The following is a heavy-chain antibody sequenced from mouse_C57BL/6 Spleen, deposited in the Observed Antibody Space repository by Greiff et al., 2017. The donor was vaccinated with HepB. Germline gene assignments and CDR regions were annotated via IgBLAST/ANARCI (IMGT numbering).Heavy chain of an antibody. V-gene: IGHV14-4*01. Sequence: EVQLQQSGAELVRPGASVKLSCTASGFNIKDDYMHWVKQRPEQGLEWIGWIDPENGDTEYASKFQGKATITADTSSNKAYLQLSSLPSEDTAVYYCLYDYDGSGAWFAYWGQGTLVTVSA. CDR2: IDPENGDT. CDR3: LYDYDGSGAWFAY. J-gene: IGHJ3*01. D-gene: IGHD2-4*01. CDR1: GFNIKDDY.